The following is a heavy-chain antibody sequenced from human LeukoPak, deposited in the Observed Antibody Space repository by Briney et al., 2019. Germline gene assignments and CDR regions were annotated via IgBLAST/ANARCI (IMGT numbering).Heavy chain of an antibody. Sequence: GGSLRLSCAASGFTFNNYAMSWVRQAPGKGLEWISAISGSGGSTSYADSVKGRFTISRDIFKNTLYLQMNSLRAEDTAVYYWAKDLTELLLWFGVFDYWGQGTLGTVSS. D-gene: IGHD3-10*01. CDR3: AKDLTELLLWFGVFDY. CDR2: ISGSGGST. CDR1: GFTFNNYA. V-gene: IGHV3-23*01. J-gene: IGHJ4*02.